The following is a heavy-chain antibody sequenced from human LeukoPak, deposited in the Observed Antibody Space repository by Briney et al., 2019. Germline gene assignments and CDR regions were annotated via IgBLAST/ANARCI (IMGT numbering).Heavy chain of an antibody. D-gene: IGHD2-21*02. CDR2: ISSRGSYI. CDR3: AKGVKHIVVVTAQHYFDY. CDR1: GFTFSSYS. V-gene: IGHV3-21*01. Sequence: GGSLRLSCAASGFTFSSYSMNWVRQAPGKGLEWVSSISSRGSYIYYADSVKGRFTISRDNAENSLYLQMNTLRAEDTAVYYCAKGVKHIVVVTAQHYFDYWGQGTLVTVSS. J-gene: IGHJ4*02.